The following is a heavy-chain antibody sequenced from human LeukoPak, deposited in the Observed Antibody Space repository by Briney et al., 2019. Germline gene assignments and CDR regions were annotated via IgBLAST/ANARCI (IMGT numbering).Heavy chain of an antibody. J-gene: IGHJ2*01. Sequence: GGSLRLSCAASGFTFSSYWMSWVRQAPGKGLEWVANIKQGGSEKLYVDSVKGRFTISRDNAKKSLYLQMNSLRAEDTAVYYCARDTWGYFDLWGRGTQVTVSS. CDR3: ARDTWGYFDL. D-gene: IGHD7-27*01. CDR2: IKQGGSEK. V-gene: IGHV3-7*04. CDR1: GFTFSSYW.